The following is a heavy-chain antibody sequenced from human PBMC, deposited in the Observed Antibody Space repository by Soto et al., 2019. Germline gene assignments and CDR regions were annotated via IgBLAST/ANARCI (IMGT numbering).Heavy chain of an antibody. CDR1: GFSFTMYA. V-gene: IGHV3-23*01. J-gene: IGHJ4*02. CDR3: ARDPTYSADSESPHYFDY. CDR2: VSGSGSTT. D-gene: IGHD3-10*01. Sequence: PGGSLRLSCAASGFSFTMYAFHWVRQAPGKGLEWVSGVSGSGSTTYYADSVKGRFIISRDNSKKTAFLYMNSLRAEDMAVYYCARDPTYSADSESPHYFDYWGQGTLVTVSS.